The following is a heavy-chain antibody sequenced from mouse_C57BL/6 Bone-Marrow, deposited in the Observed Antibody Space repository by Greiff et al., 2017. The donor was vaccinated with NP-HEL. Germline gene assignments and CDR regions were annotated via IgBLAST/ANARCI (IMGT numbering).Heavy chain of an antibody. V-gene: IGHV1-81*01. J-gene: IGHJ2*01. CDR3: ARRRGRRDFDY. CDR1: GYTFTSYG. Sequence: QVQLKQSGAELARPGASVKLSCKASGYTFTSYGISWVKQRTGQGLEWIGEIYPRSGNTYYNEKFKGKATLTADKSSSTAYMELRSLTAEDSAVYFCARRRGRRDFDYWGQGTTLTVSS. CDR2: IYPRSGNT.